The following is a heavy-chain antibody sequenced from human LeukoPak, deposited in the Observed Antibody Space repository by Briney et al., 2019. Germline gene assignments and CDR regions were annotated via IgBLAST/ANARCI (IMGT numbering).Heavy chain of an antibody. D-gene: IGHD6-13*01. CDR2: ISNDARVT. CDR3: ARGDAAEGLAY. Sequence: GGSLRLSCGASGFTFNIYWMHWVRQAPGKGLEWISYISNDARVTEYADSVKGRFTISRDNAKNTLYLQMNSLRAEDTAVYYCARGDAAEGLAYWVQGTLVTDSS. CDR1: GFTFNIYW. V-gene: IGHV3-74*01. J-gene: IGHJ4*02.